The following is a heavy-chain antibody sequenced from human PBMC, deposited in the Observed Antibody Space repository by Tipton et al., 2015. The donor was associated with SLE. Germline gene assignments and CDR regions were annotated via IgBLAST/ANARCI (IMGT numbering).Heavy chain of an antibody. V-gene: IGHV3-11*04. J-gene: IGHJ4*02. CDR3: ARAAGRGPYAHADY. Sequence: SLRLSCAASGLSFSDSYMSWIRQAPGKGLEWISYISNSGSSIHYTDSVKGRFTISRDNAKNSLYLQMNSLRVEDTAVYYCARAAGRGPYAHADYWGQGTLVTVSS. D-gene: IGHD3-16*01. CDR2: ISNSGSSI. CDR1: GLSFSDSY.